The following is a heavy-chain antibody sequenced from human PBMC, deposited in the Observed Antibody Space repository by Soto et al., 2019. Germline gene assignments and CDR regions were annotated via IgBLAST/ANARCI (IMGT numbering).Heavy chain of an antibody. CDR3: ASSAYHFDY. CDR2: ISSSGSTI. V-gene: IGHV3-48*03. Sequence: GGSLRLSCPASGFTFSSYEMDWVRQAPGKGLEWVSYISSSGSTIYYADSVKGRFTISRDNAKNSLYLQMNSLRAEDTAVYYCASSAYHFDYWGQGTLVTVSS. J-gene: IGHJ4*02. D-gene: IGHD3-22*01. CDR1: GFTFSSYE.